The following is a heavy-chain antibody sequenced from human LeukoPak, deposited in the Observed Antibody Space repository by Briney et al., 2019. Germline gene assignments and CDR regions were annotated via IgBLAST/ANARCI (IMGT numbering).Heavy chain of an antibody. D-gene: IGHD2-15*01. CDR3: AREARAVDCSGGSCYI. J-gene: IGHJ4*02. CDR2: IYYSGST. CDR1: GGSISSSSYY. Sequence: KASETLSLTCAVSGGSISSSSYYWGWIRQPPGKGLEWIGSIYYSGSTHYNPSLKSRVTISVDTSKKQFSLKLSSVTAADTAVYYCAREARAVDCSGGSCYIWGQGTLVTFSS. V-gene: IGHV4-39*07.